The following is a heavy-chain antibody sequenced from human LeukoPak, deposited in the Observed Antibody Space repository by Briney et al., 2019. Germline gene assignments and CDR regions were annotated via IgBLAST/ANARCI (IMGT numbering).Heavy chain of an antibody. J-gene: IGHJ3*02. CDR3: ARVEQWLVPFDAFDI. D-gene: IGHD6-19*01. Sequence: GASVKVSCKASGYTFTGYYMHWARQAPGQGLEWMGWINPNSGGTNYAQKFQGRVTMTRDTSISTAYMELSRLRSDDTAVYYCARVEQWLVPFDAFDIWGQGTMVTVSS. CDR1: GYTFTGYY. CDR2: INPNSGGT. V-gene: IGHV1-2*02.